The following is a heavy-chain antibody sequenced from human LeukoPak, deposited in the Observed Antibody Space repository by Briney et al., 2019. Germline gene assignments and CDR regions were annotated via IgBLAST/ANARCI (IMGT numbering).Heavy chain of an antibody. V-gene: IGHV3-23*01. CDR3: AKVRDGYNYLSYFDY. D-gene: IGHD5-24*01. J-gene: IGHJ4*02. CDR1: GFTFSSYA. CDR2: ISGSGGST. Sequence: TGGSLRLSCAASGFTFSSYAMSWVRQAPGKGLEWVSAISGSGGSTYYADSVKGRFTISRDNSKNTLYLQMNSLRAEDTAVYYCAKVRDGYNYLSYFDYWGQGTLVTVSS.